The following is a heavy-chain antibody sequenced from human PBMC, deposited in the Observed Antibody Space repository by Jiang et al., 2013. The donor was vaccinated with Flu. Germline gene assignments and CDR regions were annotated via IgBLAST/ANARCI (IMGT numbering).Heavy chain of an antibody. CDR1: GYTFTSYA. CDR2: INAGNGNT. Sequence: QSGAEVKKPGASVKVSCKASGYTFTSYAMHWVRQAPGQRLEWMGWINAGNGNTKYSQKFQGRVTITRDTSASTAYMELSSLRSEDTAVYYCARGGDTAYYYYGMDVWGQGTTVTVSS. CDR3: ARGGDTAYYYYGMDV. D-gene: IGHD3-9*01. V-gene: IGHV1-3*01. J-gene: IGHJ6*02.